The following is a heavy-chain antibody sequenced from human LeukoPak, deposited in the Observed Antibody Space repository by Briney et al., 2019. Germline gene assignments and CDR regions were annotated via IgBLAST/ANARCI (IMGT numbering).Heavy chain of an antibody. V-gene: IGHV1-8*01. CDR1: GYTFTSYD. CDR2: MNPNSGNT. D-gene: IGHD7-27*01. J-gene: IGHJ4*02. Sequence: ASVKVSCKASGYTFTSYDINWVRQATGQGLEWMGWMNPNSGNTGYSQKFQGRVTMTMNTSISTAYMELSSLRSEETAVYYCARGGRVTGDLSGYWGQGTLVTVSS. CDR3: ARGGRVTGDLSGY.